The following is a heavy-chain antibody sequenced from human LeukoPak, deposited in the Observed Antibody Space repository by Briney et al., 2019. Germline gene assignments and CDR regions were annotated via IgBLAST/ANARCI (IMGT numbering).Heavy chain of an antibody. J-gene: IGHJ6*02. D-gene: IGHD2-21*01. CDR3: ARAKDSYYYYYGMDV. CDR1: GGSISSGDYY. Sequence: SQTLSLTCTVSGGSISSGDYYWSWIRQPPGKGLEWIGYIYYSGSTYYNPSLKSRVTISVDTSKNQFSLKLSSVTAADTAVYYCARAKDSYYYYYGMDVWGQGTTVTVSS. CDR2: IYYSGST. V-gene: IGHV4-30-4*01.